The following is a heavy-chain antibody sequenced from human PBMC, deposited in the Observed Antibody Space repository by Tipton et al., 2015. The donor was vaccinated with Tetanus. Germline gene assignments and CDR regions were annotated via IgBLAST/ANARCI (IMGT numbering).Heavy chain of an antibody. V-gene: IGHV4-31*03. CDR3: ARFGAGLQGP. J-gene: IGHJ4*02. D-gene: IGHD3-10*01. CDR2: IYYSGST. Sequence: TLSLTCTVSGGSISSGGYYWSWIRQHPGKGLEWIGDIYYSGSTYYNPSLKSRVTISVDTSKNQFSLKLNSVTAADTAVYYCARFGAGLQGPWGQGTLVTVSS. CDR1: GGSISSGGYY.